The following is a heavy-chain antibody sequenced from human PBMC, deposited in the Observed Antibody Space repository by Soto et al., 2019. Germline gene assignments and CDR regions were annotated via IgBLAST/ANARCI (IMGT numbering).Heavy chain of an antibody. CDR1: GFTFSSYA. Sequence: PGGSLRLSCAASGFTFSSYAMSWVRQAPGKGLEWVSAISGSGGSTCYADSVKGRFTISRDNSKNTLYLQMNSLRAEDTAVYYCAKDGVGYSSGWYGGYFDYWGQGTLVTVSS. CDR3: AKDGVGYSSGWYGGYFDY. CDR2: ISGSGGST. D-gene: IGHD6-19*01. J-gene: IGHJ4*02. V-gene: IGHV3-23*01.